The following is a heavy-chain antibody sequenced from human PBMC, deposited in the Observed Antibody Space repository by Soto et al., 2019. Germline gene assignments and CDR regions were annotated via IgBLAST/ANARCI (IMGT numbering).Heavy chain of an antibody. V-gene: IGHV1-8*01. Sequence: QVQLVQSGSEGKEPGASMKISCQASGYTFTRYDITWVRQATGQGLEWMGWMNPQTGNTAYAEKFQGRVTMTRSTSINTAYMELSGLRSEGTAVYYCARLSEESSSSNYYYFYMDVWGKGSTVTVSS. CDR2: MNPQTGNT. J-gene: IGHJ6*03. D-gene: IGHD6-6*01. CDR3: ARLSEESSSSNYYYFYMDV. CDR1: GYTFTRYD.